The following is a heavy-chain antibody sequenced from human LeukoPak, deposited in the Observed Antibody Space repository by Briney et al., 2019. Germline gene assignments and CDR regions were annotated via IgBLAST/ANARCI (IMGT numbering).Heavy chain of an antibody. CDR1: GGSISPYY. CDR3: ARGGGSGRGNWFDP. D-gene: IGHD3-10*01. CDR2: VYYSGST. V-gene: IGHV4-59*01. Sequence: KPSETLSLTCTVSGGSISPYYWSWIRQPPGKGLEWIGYVYYSGSTNYNPSLKSRVTISVDTSKSQFSLKLTSLTAADTAVYYCARGGGSGRGNWFDPWGQGSLVIVSS. J-gene: IGHJ5*02.